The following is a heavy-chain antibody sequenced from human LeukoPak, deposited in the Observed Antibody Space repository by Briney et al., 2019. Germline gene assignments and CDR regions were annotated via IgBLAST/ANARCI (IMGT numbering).Heavy chain of an antibody. J-gene: IGHJ4*02. Sequence: SETLSLTCTVSGGSISSYYWSWIRQPAGKGLEWIGRIYTSRSTNHKPSLKSRVTMSVNTSKNQISLKLSSVTAADTAVYYCAREIGDYYDSSGYRTYYFDYWGKGTLVTAST. CDR1: GGSISSYY. V-gene: IGHV4-4*07. CDR2: IYTSRST. CDR3: AREIGDYYDSSGYRTYYFDY. D-gene: IGHD3-22*01.